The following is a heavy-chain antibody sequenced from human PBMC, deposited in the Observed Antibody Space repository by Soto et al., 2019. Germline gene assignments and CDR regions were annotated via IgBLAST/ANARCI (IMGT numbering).Heavy chain of an antibody. Sequence: HVQLVESGGGVVQPGRSLRLSCAASGFIFSNYGMHWVRQAPGKGLEWVAVISYHGSNRYYADFVKGRFAISRDESKSTLYLEMTPLRPEDTAVYFCEKGTSSGSGSDWSGSPTANYYYGMDVWGQETTVTVSS. J-gene: IGHJ6*02. D-gene: IGHD3-10*01. V-gene: IGHV3-30*18. CDR2: ISYHGSNR. CDR1: GFIFSNYG. CDR3: EKGTSSGSGSDWSGSPTANYYYGMDV.